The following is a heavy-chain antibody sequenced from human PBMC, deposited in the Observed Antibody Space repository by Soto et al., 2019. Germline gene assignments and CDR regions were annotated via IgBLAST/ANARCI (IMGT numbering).Heavy chain of an antibody. CDR1: GFTFDDYA. D-gene: IGHD6-19*01. CDR2: ISWNSGSI. J-gene: IGHJ5*02. Sequence: EVQLVESGGGLVQPGRSLRLSCAASGFTFDDYAMHWVRQAPGKGLEWVSGISWNSGSIGYADSVKGRFTISRDNAKNSLYLQMNSLRAEDTALYYCASYYNLAGAGTWGQGTLVTVSS. V-gene: IGHV3-9*01. CDR3: ASYYNLAGAGT.